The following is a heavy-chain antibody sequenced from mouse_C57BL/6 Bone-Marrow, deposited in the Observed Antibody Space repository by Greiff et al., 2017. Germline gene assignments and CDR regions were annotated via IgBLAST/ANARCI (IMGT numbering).Heavy chain of an antibody. CDR2: IYPRDGST. V-gene: IGHV1-85*01. J-gene: IGHJ1*03. D-gene: IGHD1-1*01. Sequence: QVQLQQSGPELVKPGASVKLSCKASGYTFTSYDINWVKQRPGQGLEWIGWIYPRDGSTKYNEKFKGKATLTVDTSSSTAYMELHSLTSEDSAVYLCARLEFDGGRGDWYFDVWGTGTTGTVSS. CDR3: ARLEFDGGRGDWYFDV. CDR1: GYTFTSYD.